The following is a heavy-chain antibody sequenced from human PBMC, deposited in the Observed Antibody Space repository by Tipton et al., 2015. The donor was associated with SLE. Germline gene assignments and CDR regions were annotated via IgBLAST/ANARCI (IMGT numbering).Heavy chain of an antibody. CDR2: ISSSSTI. Sequence: SLRLSCAASGFTFSSYSMNWVRQAPGKGLEWVSYISSSSTIYYADSVKGRFAISRDNAKNSLYLQMNSLRAEDTAVYYCASITVDAFDIWGQGTMVTVSS. J-gene: IGHJ3*02. V-gene: IGHV3-48*01. D-gene: IGHD1-14*01. CDR1: GFTFSSYS. CDR3: ASITVDAFDI.